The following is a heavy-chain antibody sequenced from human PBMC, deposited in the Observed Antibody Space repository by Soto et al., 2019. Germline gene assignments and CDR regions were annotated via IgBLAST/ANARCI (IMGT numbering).Heavy chain of an antibody. D-gene: IGHD3-9*01. Sequence: PSETLSLTCTVSGGSISSYYWSWIRQPAGKGLEWIGRIYTSGSTNYNPSLKSRVTMSVDTSKNQFSLKLSSVTAADTAVYYCARVSGRNSLTGMYNWFDPWGQGTLVTVSS. V-gene: IGHV4-4*07. J-gene: IGHJ5*02. CDR1: GGSISSYY. CDR3: ARVSGRNSLTGMYNWFDP. CDR2: IYTSGST.